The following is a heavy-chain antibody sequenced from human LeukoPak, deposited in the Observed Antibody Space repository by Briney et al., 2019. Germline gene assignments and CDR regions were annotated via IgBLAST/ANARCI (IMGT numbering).Heavy chain of an antibody. CDR2: IYYSGST. CDR1: GGSISSGGYY. Sequence: PSETLSLTCTVSGGSISSGGYYWSWIRQHPGKGLEWIGYIYYSGSTYYNPSLKSRVTISVDTSKNQFSLKLSSVTAADTAVYYCARGSGYYSKYFDYWGQGTLVTVSS. J-gene: IGHJ4*02. CDR3: ARGSGYYSKYFDY. V-gene: IGHV4-31*03. D-gene: IGHD3-22*01.